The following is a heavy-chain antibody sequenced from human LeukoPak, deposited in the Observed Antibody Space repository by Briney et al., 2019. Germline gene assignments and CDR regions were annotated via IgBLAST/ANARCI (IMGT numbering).Heavy chain of an antibody. Sequence: GASVKVSCKASGYTFTSYGISWVRQAPGQGLEWMGWISAYNGNTNYAQKLQGRVTMTTDTSTSTAYKELRSLRSDDTAVYYCARDWSGDIVAATAFDYWGQGTLVTVSS. CDR2: ISAYNGNT. CDR1: GYTFTSYG. V-gene: IGHV1-18*04. D-gene: IGHD6-13*01. J-gene: IGHJ4*02. CDR3: ARDWSGDIVAATAFDY.